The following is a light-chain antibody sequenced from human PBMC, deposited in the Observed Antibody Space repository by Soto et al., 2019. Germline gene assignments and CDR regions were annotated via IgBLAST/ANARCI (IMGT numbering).Light chain of an antibody. CDR2: DVS. J-gene: IGLJ1*01. Sequence: QSVLTQPASVSGSPVRSIAISCTGTSSDVGAYNYVSWYQQHPGKAPKLMIYDVSNRPSGVSNRFSGSKSDNTASLTISGLQAEDEADYYCSSYTSSSTYVFGTGTKVTVL. CDR3: SSYTSSSTYV. V-gene: IGLV2-14*03. CDR1: SSDVGAYNY.